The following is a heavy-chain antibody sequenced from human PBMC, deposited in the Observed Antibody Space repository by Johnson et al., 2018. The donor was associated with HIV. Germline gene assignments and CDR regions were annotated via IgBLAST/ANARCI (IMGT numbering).Heavy chain of an antibody. CDR3: ARGGGSSSWYQADAFDI. J-gene: IGHJ3*02. V-gene: IGHV3-66*02. CDR1: GFTFSDYY. D-gene: IGHD6-13*01. CDR2: IYSDGST. Sequence: GQLVESGGGLVKPGGSLRLSCAASGFTFSDYYMSWIRQAPRKGLAWVSLIYSDGSTYYADPVTGRFTISRDDSTNTLYLQMSSLRAEDTAVYYGARGGGSSSWYQADAFDIWGQGTMVTVSS.